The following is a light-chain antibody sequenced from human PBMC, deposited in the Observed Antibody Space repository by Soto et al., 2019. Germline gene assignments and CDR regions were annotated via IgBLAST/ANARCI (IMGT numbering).Light chain of an antibody. J-gene: IGKJ5*01. CDR3: KQYNNWPS. Sequence: VMTQSPATLSVSPWERATLSCRASPTVSRNLSWHQLRPGQAPRPLIYDISNRAAGVPARFSGGGSETEFTLTIRSLQSEDFAVYFCKQYNNWPSFGQGTRLENK. CDR1: PTVSRN. V-gene: IGKV3-15*01. CDR2: DIS.